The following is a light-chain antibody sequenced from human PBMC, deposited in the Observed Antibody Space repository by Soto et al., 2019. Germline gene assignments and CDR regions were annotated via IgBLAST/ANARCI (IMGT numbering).Light chain of an antibody. V-gene: IGKV3-20*01. CDR3: QQYGSSLVT. Sequence: EIVLTQSPGTLSLSPGERATLSCRASQSVTRSYLAWYQQKPGQAPSLLIYGASSRATGIPDRFSGSGSGTVFTLTISRLEPEDVAVYYCQQYGSSLVTFGPGTKVDIK. CDR1: QSVTRSY. J-gene: IGKJ3*01. CDR2: GAS.